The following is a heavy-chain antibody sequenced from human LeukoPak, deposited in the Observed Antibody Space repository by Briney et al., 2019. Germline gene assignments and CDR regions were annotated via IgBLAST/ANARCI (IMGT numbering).Heavy chain of an antibody. CDR1: GFTFTKAW. CDR2: IKSQTDGGTT. D-gene: IGHD3-3*01. V-gene: IGHV3-15*01. Sequence: GGSLRLSCAASGFTFTKAWMSWVRRAPGKGLEWVGHIKSQTDGGTTDYAAPVKGRFTVSRDDSKNTLFLQMNSLKTEDTAVYYCTTDRFFFDYWGQGTLVTVSS. CDR3: TTDRFFFDY. J-gene: IGHJ4*02.